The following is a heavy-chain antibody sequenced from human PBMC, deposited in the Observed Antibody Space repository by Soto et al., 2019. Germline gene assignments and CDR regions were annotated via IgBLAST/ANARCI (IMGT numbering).Heavy chain of an antibody. CDR2: ISYGGGTT. V-gene: IGHV3-23*01. Sequence: AGGSLRLSWAASEFTFSNYAMSWVRQAPGKGLEWVSAISYGGGTTYYADSVKGRFTSSRDNSKTTLYLQMNSLRAEDTAVYYCAKNPGYYYDSTGYHFDYWGQGTLVTVS. J-gene: IGHJ4*02. CDR3: AKNPGYYYDSTGYHFDY. CDR1: EFTFSNYA. D-gene: IGHD3-22*01.